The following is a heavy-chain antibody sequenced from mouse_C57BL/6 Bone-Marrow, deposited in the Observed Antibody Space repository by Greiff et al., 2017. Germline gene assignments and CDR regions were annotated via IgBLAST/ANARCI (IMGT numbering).Heavy chain of an antibody. D-gene: IGHD2-1*01. CDR2: INSDGSST. V-gene: IGHV5-16*01. CDR3: ARDHFYCTDWYFDV. Sequence: EVKLVESEGGLVQPGSSMKLSCTASGFTFSDSYMAWVRQVPEKGLEWVANINSDGSSTYYLASLKSRFIISRDNAKNILYLQMRSLKSEDTATYYCARDHFYCTDWYFDVWGTGTTVTVSS. CDR1: GFTFSDSY. J-gene: IGHJ1*03.